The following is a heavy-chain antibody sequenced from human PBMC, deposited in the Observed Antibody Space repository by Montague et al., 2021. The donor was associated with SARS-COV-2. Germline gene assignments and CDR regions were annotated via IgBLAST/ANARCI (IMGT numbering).Heavy chain of an antibody. CDR2: IKQDGSEK. D-gene: IGHD4-17*01. J-gene: IGHJ5*02. Sequence: SLRLSCAASGFTFSSYWMSWVRQAPGKGLEWVANIKQDGSEKYYVDSVKGRFTISRDNAKNSLYLQMNSLRAEDTAVYYCARGRIKYGPYNWFDPWGQGTLVAVSS. V-gene: IGHV3-7*03. CDR1: GFTFSSYW. CDR3: ARGRIKYGPYNWFDP.